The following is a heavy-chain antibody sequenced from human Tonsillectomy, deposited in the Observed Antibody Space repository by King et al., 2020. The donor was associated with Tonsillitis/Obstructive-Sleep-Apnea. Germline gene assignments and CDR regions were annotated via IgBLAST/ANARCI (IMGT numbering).Heavy chain of an antibody. Sequence: VQRVESGGGLVQPGGSLRLSCAASGFTFSSYWMHWVRQAPGKGLVWVSRIKSGGRSTRYADSVKGRFTISRDNAKNTLYLQMNSLRPEYTAVYYWARESAHYDFWSGYDSNTYYMDVWGKGTTVTVSS. CDR1: GFTFSSYW. CDR3: ARESAHYDFWSGYDSNTYYMDV. V-gene: IGHV3-74*01. D-gene: IGHD3-3*01. CDR2: IKSGGRST. J-gene: IGHJ6*03.